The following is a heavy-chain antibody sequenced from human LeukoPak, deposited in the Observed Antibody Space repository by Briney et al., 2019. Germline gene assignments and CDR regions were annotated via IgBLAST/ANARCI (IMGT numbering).Heavy chain of an antibody. D-gene: IGHD3-10*01. CDR1: GFTFSSYS. Sequence: PGGSLRLSCVASGFTFSSYSMNWVRQAPGKGLEWVSSISSSSSYIYYADSVKGRFTISRDNAKNSLYLQMNSLRAEDTAVYYCARDSAMVRGVPTGMDVWGQGTTVTVSS. CDR2: ISSSSSYI. V-gene: IGHV3-21*01. J-gene: IGHJ6*02. CDR3: ARDSAMVRGVPTGMDV.